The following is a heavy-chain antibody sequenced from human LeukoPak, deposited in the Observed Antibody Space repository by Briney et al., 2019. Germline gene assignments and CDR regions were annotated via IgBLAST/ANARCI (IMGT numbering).Heavy chain of an antibody. CDR1: GGSISGYY. J-gene: IGHJ4*02. CDR3: ARSSFPGSHFDY. CDR2: IYNSGST. V-gene: IGHV4-59*08. Sequence: PSETLSLTCTVSGGSISGYYWSWIRQPPGKGLEWIGYIYNSGSTNYNPSLKSRVTLSVDTSENRFSLRLSSVTAADTAVYYCARSSFPGSHFDYWGQGTLVTVSS.